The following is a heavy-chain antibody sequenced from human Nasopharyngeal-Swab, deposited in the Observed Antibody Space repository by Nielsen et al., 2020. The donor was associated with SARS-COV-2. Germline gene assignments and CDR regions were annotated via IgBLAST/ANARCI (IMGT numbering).Heavy chain of an antibody. CDR1: GVSIISQY. J-gene: IGHJ5*02. CDR3: AKEGATGWFDP. CDR2: ISHNSGT. V-gene: IGHV4-59*11. Sequence: SETLSLTCTVSGVSIISQYWSWIRQPPGKGLEWIGYISHNSGTSYNPSLKSRVTMFMDTSKNQFSLRLRSVTAADTAVYYCAKEGATGWFDPWGQGTLVTVSS.